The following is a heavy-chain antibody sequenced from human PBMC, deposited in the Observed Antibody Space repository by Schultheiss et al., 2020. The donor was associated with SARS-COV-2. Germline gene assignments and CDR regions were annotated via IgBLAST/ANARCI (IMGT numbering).Heavy chain of an antibody. CDR2: IRSKANSYAT. Sequence: GGSLRLSCAASGFTFDDYAMHWVRQAPGKGLEWVGRIRSKANSYATAYAASVKGRFTISRDDSKNTAYLQMNSLKTEDTAVYYCARAPRKRLLRYFDWFVVYWGQGTLVTVSS. CDR1: GFTFDDYA. D-gene: IGHD3-9*01. J-gene: IGHJ4*02. V-gene: IGHV3-73*01. CDR3: ARAPRKRLLRYFDWFVVY.